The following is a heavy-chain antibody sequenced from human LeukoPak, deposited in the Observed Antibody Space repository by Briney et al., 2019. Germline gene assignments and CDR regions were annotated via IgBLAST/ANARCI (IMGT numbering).Heavy chain of an antibody. J-gene: IGHJ4*02. V-gene: IGHV4-39*01. Sequence: SETLSLTCTVSGGSISSSSYYWGWIRQPPGKGPEWIGSIYYSGSTYYNPSLKSRVTISVDTSKNQFSLKLSSVTAADTAVYYCARYCSGGSCYSRVDYWGQGTLVTVSS. CDR1: GGSISSSSYY. D-gene: IGHD2-15*01. CDR2: IYYSGST. CDR3: ARYCSGGSCYSRVDY.